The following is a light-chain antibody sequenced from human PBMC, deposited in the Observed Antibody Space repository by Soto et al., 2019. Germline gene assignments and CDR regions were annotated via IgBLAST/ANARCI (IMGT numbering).Light chain of an antibody. CDR1: NSNVGGYNF. CDR2: NVT. V-gene: IGLV2-14*03. CDR3: SSSTSSTTMV. Sequence: QSALTQPASVSGSPGQSITISCTGTNSNVGGYNFVSWYQHNPGKAPKLMIYNVTNRPSGVSNRFSGSKSGNTASLTISGLQAADEADYYCSSSTSSTTMVFGGGTKLTVL. J-gene: IGLJ2*01.